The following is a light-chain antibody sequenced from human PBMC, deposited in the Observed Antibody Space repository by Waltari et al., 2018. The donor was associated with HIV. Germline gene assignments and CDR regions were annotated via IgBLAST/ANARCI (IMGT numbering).Light chain of an antibody. Sequence: QSALTQPASVSGSPGQSITISCTGTSSDVGGYNLFSWYQQHPAKAPQIMIYEVSKRPSGVFSSCSASKSGNTASPPITALQAEDEADYYCCSYAGSTTNVIFGGGTKLTVL. J-gene: IGLJ2*01. CDR2: EVS. V-gene: IGLV2-23*02. CDR3: CSYAGSTTNVI. CDR1: SSDVGGYNL.